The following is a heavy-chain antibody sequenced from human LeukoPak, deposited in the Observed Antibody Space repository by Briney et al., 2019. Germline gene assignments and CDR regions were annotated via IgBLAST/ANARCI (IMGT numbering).Heavy chain of an antibody. D-gene: IGHD2/OR15-2a*01. J-gene: IGHJ4*02. CDR1: GFTVSSNY. V-gene: IGHV3-53*01. CDR2: IYSGGST. CDR3: ARDLLRRGFDY. Sequence: GGSLRLSCAASGFTVSSNYMSWVRQAPGKGLEWVSVIYSGGSTYYADSVKGRFTISRDNSKNTLYLQMNSLRAEDTAVYYCARDLLRRGFDYWGQGTLVTVSS.